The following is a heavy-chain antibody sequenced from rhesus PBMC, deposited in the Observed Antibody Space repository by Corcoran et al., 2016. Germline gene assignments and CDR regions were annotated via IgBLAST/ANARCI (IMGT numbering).Heavy chain of an antibody. D-gene: IGHD1-44*01. J-gene: IGHJ4*01. CDR2: IYGSSTST. CDR1: GGSISDSYR. Sequence: QVQLQESGPGVVKPSETLSLTCAVSGGSISDSYRWSWIRQPPGKGLEWIGYIYGSSTSTNYNPSLKRRVTSSKGTTKNQFSLKLSSVTAADTAVYYCARDSQEYRGYFDYWGQGVLVTVSS. V-gene: IGHV4S10*01. CDR3: ARDSQEYRGYFDY.